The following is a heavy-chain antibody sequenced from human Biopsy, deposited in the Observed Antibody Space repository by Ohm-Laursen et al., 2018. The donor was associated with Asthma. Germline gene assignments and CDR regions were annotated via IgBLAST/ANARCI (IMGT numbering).Heavy chain of an antibody. CDR2: LDQSGYT. D-gene: IGHD1-20*01. Sequence: SDTLSLTCTAYGGYHTGHYWNWIRQPPGKGLEWIGELDQSGYTNYNPSLKSRVPISADTSNNQFHLKLSSVTAADTAVYFCARAAITGIRGWFDPWGQGTQVTVSS. J-gene: IGHJ5*02. CDR1: GGYHTGHY. CDR3: ARAAITGIRGWFDP. V-gene: IGHV4-34*01.